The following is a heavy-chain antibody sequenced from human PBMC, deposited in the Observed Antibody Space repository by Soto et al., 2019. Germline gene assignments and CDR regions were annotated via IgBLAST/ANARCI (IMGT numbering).Heavy chain of an antibody. V-gene: IGHV4-59*01. D-gene: IGHD6-13*01. CDR1: GDSISSFY. CDR3: ARVALAAAGNTHSYYGMDV. Sequence: PSETLSLTCTVSGDSISSFYWTLIRQPPGKGLEWVGYIFSSGSTNYNPSLKSRVTISVDTSENQFSLKLTSVTAADTAVYYCARVALAAAGNTHSYYGMDVWGQGTTVTVSS. CDR2: IFSSGST. J-gene: IGHJ6*02.